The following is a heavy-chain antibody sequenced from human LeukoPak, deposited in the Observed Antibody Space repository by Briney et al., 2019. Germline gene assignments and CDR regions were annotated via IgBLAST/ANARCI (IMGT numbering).Heavy chain of an antibody. J-gene: IGHJ5*02. Sequence: SETLSLTCAVSGGSISSGGYSWSWIRQPPGKGLEWIGYIYHSGSTYYNPSLKSRVTISVDRSKNQFSLKLSSVTAADTAVYYCARGAPVVVVAAIPRWFDPWGQGTLVTVSS. CDR3: ARGAPVVVVAAIPRWFDP. CDR1: GGSISSGGYS. CDR2: IYHSGST. D-gene: IGHD2-15*01. V-gene: IGHV4-30-2*01.